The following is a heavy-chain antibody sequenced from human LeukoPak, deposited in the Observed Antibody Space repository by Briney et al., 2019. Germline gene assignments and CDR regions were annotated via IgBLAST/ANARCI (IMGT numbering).Heavy chain of an antibody. Sequence: KPGGSLRLSCAASGFTFSNAWMSWVRQAPGKGLEWVGRIKSKTDGGTTDYAAPVKGRFTISRDDSKSTLYLQMNSLKTEDTAVYYCTTLRRLRLWLVPSVVLNDYWGQGTLVTVSS. D-gene: IGHD6-19*01. CDR3: TTLRRLRLWLVPSVVLNDY. CDR2: IKSKTDGGTT. CDR1: GFTFSNAW. V-gene: IGHV3-15*01. J-gene: IGHJ4*02.